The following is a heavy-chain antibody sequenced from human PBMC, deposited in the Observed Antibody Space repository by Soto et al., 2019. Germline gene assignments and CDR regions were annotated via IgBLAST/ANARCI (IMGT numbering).Heavy chain of an antibody. CDR2: ISHNGTT. V-gene: IGHV4-59*01. CDR3: ALGPPWMDAFDI. Sequence: QVQLQESGPGLVKPSETLSLTCTVYGGSISSYYWSWIRQSQRKGLEWVAYISHNGTTDYNPSLKSRLTISLDTSKNQFSLKLTSVTAADTAVYYCALGPPWMDAFDIWGQGTKVTVSP. D-gene: IGHD5-12*01. CDR1: GGSISSYY. J-gene: IGHJ3*02.